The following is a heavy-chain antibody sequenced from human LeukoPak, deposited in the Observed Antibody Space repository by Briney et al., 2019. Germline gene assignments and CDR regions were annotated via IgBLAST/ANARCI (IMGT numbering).Heavy chain of an antibody. CDR3: ARAGYSSSYNWFDP. J-gene: IGHJ5*02. Sequence: SETLSLTCTVSGGSISSRNYYWGWIRQPPGKGLEWIGEINHSGSTNYNPSLKSRVTISVDTSKNQFSLKLSSVTAADTAVYYCARAGYSSSYNWFDPWGQGTLVTVSS. CDR2: INHSGST. V-gene: IGHV4-39*07. CDR1: GGSISSRNYY. D-gene: IGHD6-13*01.